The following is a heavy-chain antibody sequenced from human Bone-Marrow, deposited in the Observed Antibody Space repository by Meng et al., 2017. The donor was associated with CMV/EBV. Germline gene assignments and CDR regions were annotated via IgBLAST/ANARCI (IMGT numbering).Heavy chain of an antibody. CDR1: GGTFSSYT. CDR3: ARGGYYDFWSGYYTSPFDY. CDR2: INPSGGST. D-gene: IGHD3-3*01. J-gene: IGHJ4*02. Sequence: ASVKVSCKASGGTFSSYTISWVRQAPGQGLEWMGIINPSGGSTSYAQKFQDRVTLTRDTSTSTVYMELSSLRSEDTAVYYCARGGYYDFWSGYYTSPFDYWGQGTLVTVYS. V-gene: IGHV1-46*01.